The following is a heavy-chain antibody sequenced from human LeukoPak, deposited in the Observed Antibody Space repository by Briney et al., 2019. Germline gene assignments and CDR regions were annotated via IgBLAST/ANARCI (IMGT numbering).Heavy chain of an antibody. CDR1: GFTVSSNY. Sequence: GGSLRLSCAASGFTVSSNYMSWVRQAPGKGLEWVSVIYSGGSTYYADSVKGRFTISRDNSKNTLYPQMNSLRAEDTAVYYCARDGAISFFDYWGQGTLVTVSS. CDR3: ARDGAISFFDY. D-gene: IGHD1-26*01. CDR2: IYSGGST. J-gene: IGHJ4*02. V-gene: IGHV3-53*01.